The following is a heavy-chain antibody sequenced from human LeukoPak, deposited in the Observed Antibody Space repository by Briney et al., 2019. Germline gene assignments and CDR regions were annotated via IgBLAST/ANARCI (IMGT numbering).Heavy chain of an antibody. CDR2: INAGNGDT. J-gene: IGHJ4*02. Sequence: ASVKVSCKASGYTFTSYAMHWVRRAPGQRLEWMGWINAGNGDTKYSQKFQGRVTIARDTSASTAYMELSSLRSEDTAVYYCARDWGGTGDFDYWGQGTLVTVSS. V-gene: IGHV1-3*01. D-gene: IGHD1-1*01. CDR3: ARDWGGTGDFDY. CDR1: GYTFTSYA.